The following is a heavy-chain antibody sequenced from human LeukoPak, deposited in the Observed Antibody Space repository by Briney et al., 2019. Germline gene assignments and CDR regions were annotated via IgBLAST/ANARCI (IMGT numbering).Heavy chain of an antibody. V-gene: IGHV5-51*01. J-gene: IGHJ6*02. CDR1: GYSFTSYW. Sequence: PGESLKISCKGSGYSFTSYWIGWVRQMPGKGLEWMGIIYPGDSDTRYSPSFQGQVTISADKSISTAYLQWSSLKASDTAMYYCERCSGSPLNALGYYYYYGMDVWGQGTTVTVSS. CDR2: IYPGDSDT. D-gene: IGHD3-10*02. CDR3: ERCSGSPLNALGYYYYYGMDV.